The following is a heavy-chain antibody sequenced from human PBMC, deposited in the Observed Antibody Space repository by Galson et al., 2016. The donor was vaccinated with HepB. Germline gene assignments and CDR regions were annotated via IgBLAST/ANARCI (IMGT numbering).Heavy chain of an antibody. CDR1: GGSVSSGYYY. J-gene: IGHJ4*02. CDR2: IFYSGSP. D-gene: IGHD3-3*01. V-gene: IGHV4-61*01. Sequence: SETLSLTCTVSGGSVSSGYYYWSWIRQPPGKGLESIGYIFYSGSPSYFPSLKSRVTISVDTSKNQFSLKLSSVTAADTAVYYCARGRHYDFWSGYPKYFDYWGQGTLVTVSS. CDR3: ARGRHYDFWSGYPKYFDY.